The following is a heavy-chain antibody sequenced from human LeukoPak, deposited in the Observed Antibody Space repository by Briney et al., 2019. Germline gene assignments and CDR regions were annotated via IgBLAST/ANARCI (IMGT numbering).Heavy chain of an antibody. J-gene: IGHJ5*02. V-gene: IGHV4-59*01. D-gene: IGHD6-19*01. CDR2: IYYSGST. CDR1: GGSISTYY. Sequence: PSETLSLTCTVSGGSISTYYWSWIRQPPGKGLEWIGYIYYSGSTNYNPSFKSRVTISVDTSKNQFSLKLSSVTAADTAVYYCARDRDSSGWKNWFDPWGQGTLVTVSS. CDR3: ARDRDSSGWKNWFDP.